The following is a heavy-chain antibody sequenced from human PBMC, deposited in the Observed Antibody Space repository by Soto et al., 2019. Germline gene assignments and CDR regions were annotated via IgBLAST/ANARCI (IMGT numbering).Heavy chain of an antibody. CDR3: GRELAKGGGSAGFEY. Sequence: ASVKASCKASGYTFTVYYMDWVQQSPGQGLEWMWWINPKRGCTIYSHTFQCRVTITWDASMSSAYMALSWRSYDDTAVYCCGRELAKGGGSAGFEYWGQGSLVTGSS. J-gene: IGHJ4*02. V-gene: IGHV1-2*07. D-gene: IGHD1-26*01. CDR1: GYTFTVYY. CDR2: INPKRGCT.